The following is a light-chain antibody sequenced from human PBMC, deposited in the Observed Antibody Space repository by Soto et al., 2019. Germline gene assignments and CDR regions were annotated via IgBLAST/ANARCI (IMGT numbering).Light chain of an antibody. Sequence: NFMLTQPPSLSESPGKTVTISCTRSSGSIAGNYVQWFQQRPGRAPTTVIYEDTQRPSGVPDRFSGSLDRSSNSASLTISGLKTEDAADYYCQSYNRGVRWVFGGGTKLTVL. CDR1: SGSIAGNY. CDR2: EDT. CDR3: QSYNRGVRWV. J-gene: IGLJ3*02. V-gene: IGLV6-57*04.